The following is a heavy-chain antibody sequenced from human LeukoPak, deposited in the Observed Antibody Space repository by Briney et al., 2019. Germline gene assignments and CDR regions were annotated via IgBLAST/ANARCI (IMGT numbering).Heavy chain of an antibody. D-gene: IGHD6-13*01. CDR3: ARPIAAAGNWFDP. J-gene: IGHJ5*02. V-gene: IGHV4-4*09. Sequence: PLETLSLTCTVSGGSISSYYWSWIRQPPGKGLEWIGYIYTSGSTNYNPSLKSRVTISVDTSKNQFSLKLSSVTAADTAVYYCARPIAAAGNWFDPWGQGTLVTVSS. CDR2: IYTSGST. CDR1: GGSISSYY.